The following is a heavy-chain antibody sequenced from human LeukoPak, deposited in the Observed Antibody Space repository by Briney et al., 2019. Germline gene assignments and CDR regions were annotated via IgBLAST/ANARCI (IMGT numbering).Heavy chain of an antibody. CDR2: IYSTGNT. CDR3: AFGSVNRYYFDY. CDR1: GFTVSSNH. V-gene: IGHV3-53*01. Sequence: GGSLRLSCAASGFTVSSNHINWVRQSPGKGLEWVSVIYSTGNTYYSDSVKGRFTISRDKSSNTVLLQMNSLRAEDTAVYYCAFGSVNRYYFDYWGQGTLVTVSS. J-gene: IGHJ4*02. D-gene: IGHD3-10*01.